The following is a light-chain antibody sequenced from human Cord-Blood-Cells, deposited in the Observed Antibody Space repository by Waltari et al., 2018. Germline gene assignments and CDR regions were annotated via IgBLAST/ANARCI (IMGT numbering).Light chain of an antibody. V-gene: IGLV2-11*01. CDR1: STDGGGYNY. CDR2: DVS. J-gene: IGLJ2*01. CDR3: CSYAGSYTLV. Sequence: QSALTPPRSVSGSPGQLIAIPCPGNSTDGGGYNYVSWYQQHPGKAPKRRIYDVSKRPSGVPDRFSGSKSGNTASLTISGLQAEDEADYYCCSYAGSYTLVFGGGTKLTVL.